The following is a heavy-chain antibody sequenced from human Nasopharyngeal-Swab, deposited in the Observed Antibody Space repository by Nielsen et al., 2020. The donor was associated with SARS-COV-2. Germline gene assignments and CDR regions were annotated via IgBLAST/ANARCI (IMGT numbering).Heavy chain of an antibody. CDR2: IYSGGST. CDR3: ARGSFDYYYGMDV. CDR1: GFTVSSNY. Sequence: GESLKISCAASGFTVSSNYMSWVRQAPGKGLERVSVIYSGGSTYYADSVKGRFTISRDNSKNTLYLQMNSLRAEDTAVYYCARGSFDYYYGMDVWGQGTTVTVSS. J-gene: IGHJ6*02. V-gene: IGHV3-53*01.